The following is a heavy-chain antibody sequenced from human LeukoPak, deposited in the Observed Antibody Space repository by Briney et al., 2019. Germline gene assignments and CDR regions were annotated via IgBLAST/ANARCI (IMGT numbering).Heavy chain of an antibody. Sequence: SETLSLTCTVSGGSISGYYWSWIRQPPGKGLEWIGYIYYSGVTNYNPSLKSRVTISVDTSNNQFSLRLSSVTAADTAVYYCARDLDYFDYWGQGTLVTVSS. D-gene: IGHD3-16*01. V-gene: IGHV4-59*01. CDR1: GGSISGYY. CDR2: IYYSGVT. J-gene: IGHJ4*02. CDR3: ARDLDYFDY.